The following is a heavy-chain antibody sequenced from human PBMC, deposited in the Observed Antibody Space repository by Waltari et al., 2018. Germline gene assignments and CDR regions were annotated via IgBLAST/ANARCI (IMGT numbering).Heavy chain of an antibody. CDR3: ARGIQLRLGELSFYY. CDR1: GGTFSSYA. V-gene: IGHV1-69*01. J-gene: IGHJ4*02. CDR2: IIPIFGTA. D-gene: IGHD3-16*02. Sequence: VQLVQSGAEVKKPGSSVKVPCKASGGTFSSYAISWVRKAPGQGLEWMGGIIPIFGTANYAQKFQGRVTITADESTSTAYMELSSLRSEDTAVYYCARGIQLRLGELSFYYWGQGTLVTVSS.